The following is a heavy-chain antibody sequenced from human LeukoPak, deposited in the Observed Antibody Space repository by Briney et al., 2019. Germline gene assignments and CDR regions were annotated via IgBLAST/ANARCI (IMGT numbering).Heavy chain of an antibody. D-gene: IGHD2-21*01. Sequence: ASVKVSCKASGYTFTSYYMHWVRQAPGQGLEWMGIINPSGGSTSYAQKFQGRVTTTRDTSTSTVYMELSSLRSEDTAVYYCASDSGWGYYFDYWGQGTLVTVSS. CDR2: INPSGGST. V-gene: IGHV1-46*01. CDR1: GYTFTSYY. J-gene: IGHJ4*02. CDR3: ASDSGWGYYFDY.